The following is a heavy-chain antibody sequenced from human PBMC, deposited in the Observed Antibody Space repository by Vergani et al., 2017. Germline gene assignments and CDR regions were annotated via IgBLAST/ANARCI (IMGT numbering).Heavy chain of an antibody. J-gene: IGHJ2*01. CDR2: ISARYPST. V-gene: IGHV3-23*01. CDR3: ARDRLDCSSTSCYSLNWYFDL. Sequence: EVQLLQSGGGVIQPGGSVRLSCAASGFTFSACPMTWVRQAPGKGLEWVSAISARYPSTYYADSVKGRFTISRDNSKNTLYLQMNSLRAEDTAVYYCARDRLDCSSTSCYSLNWYFDLWGRGTLVTVSS. CDR1: GFTFSACP. D-gene: IGHD2-2*02.